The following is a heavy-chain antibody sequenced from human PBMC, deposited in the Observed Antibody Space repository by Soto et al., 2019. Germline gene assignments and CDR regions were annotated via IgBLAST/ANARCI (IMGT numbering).Heavy chain of an antibody. CDR1: GYSFTSYW. D-gene: IGHD1-26*01. Sequence: GESLKISCKGSGYSFTSYWIGWVRQMPGKGLEWMGIIYPGDSDTRYSPSFQGQGTLSADKSISTAYLQWISLKASDTAMYYCARGRGGSYYQTETWFDPWGQGTLVTVSS. CDR3: ARGRGGSYYQTETWFDP. J-gene: IGHJ5*02. V-gene: IGHV5-51*01. CDR2: IYPGDSDT.